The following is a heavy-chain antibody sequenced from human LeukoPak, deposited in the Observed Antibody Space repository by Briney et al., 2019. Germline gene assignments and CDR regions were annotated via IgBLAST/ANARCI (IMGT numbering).Heavy chain of an antibody. D-gene: IGHD3-3*01. V-gene: IGHV4-4*07. CDR1: GGSISSYY. CDR3: ARHGADGTYYDFWSGYSTAYYYYGMDV. CDR2: IYTSGST. J-gene: IGHJ6*02. Sequence: SETLSLTCTVSGGSISSYYWSWIRQPAGKGLEWIGRIYTSGSTNYNPSLKSRVTMSVDTSKNQFSLKLSSVTAADTAVYYCARHGADGTYYDFWSGYSTAYYYYGMDVWGQGTTVTVSS.